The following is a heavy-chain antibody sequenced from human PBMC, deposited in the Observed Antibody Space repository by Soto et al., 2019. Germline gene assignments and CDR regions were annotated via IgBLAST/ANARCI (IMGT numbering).Heavy chain of an antibody. CDR1: GFTFSSYG. D-gene: IGHD3-22*01. CDR2: ISYDGSNK. V-gene: IGHV3-30*18. CDR3: AKDRYDSSGYYLDY. J-gene: IGHJ4*02. Sequence: GGSLRLSYAASGFTFSSYGMHWVRQAPGKGLEWVAVISYDGSNKYYADSVKGRFTISRDNSKNTLYLQMNSLRAEDTAVYYCAKDRYDSSGYYLDYWGQGTLVTVSS.